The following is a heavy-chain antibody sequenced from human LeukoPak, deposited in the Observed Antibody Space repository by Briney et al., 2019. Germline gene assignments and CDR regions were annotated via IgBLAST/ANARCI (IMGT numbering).Heavy chain of an antibody. V-gene: IGHV3-74*01. CDR2: ISSDGSGT. CDR3: IRGHSSGWYRFDD. J-gene: IGHJ4*02. Sequence: GGSLRLSCAASGVTFSSFWMHWVRQTPGRGLVWVSRISSDGSGTTYADSVKGRFTVSRDNAKNTLYLQMNSLRVEDTAVYYCIRGHSSGWYRFDDWGQGTLVTVSS. CDR1: GVTFSSFW. D-gene: IGHD6-19*01.